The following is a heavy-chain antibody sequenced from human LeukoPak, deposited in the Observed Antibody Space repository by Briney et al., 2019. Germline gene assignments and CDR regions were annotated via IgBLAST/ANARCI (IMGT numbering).Heavy chain of an antibody. CDR3: AKTDYGDY. Sequence: GGSLRLSCAASGFIFSNYAMSWVRQAPGKGLEWVSGISGGGGYTYYADSVKGRFTISRDNSKGTLYLQMNSLRAEDMAIYYCAKTDYGDYWGQGTLVTVSS. V-gene: IGHV3-23*01. CDR2: ISGGGGYT. CDR1: GFIFSNYA. J-gene: IGHJ4*02.